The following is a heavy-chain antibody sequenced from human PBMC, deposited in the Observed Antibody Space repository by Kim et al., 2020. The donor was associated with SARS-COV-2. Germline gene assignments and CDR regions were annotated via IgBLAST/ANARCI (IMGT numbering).Heavy chain of an antibody. CDR3: AKDLVSGVTDFYGMDV. Sequence: GGSLRLSCAASGFTFSTYGLYWVRQAPGKGLEWVAVLSYDGKNKYYVESVKGRFTISRDNSNNTLYLQMNNLRPEDTAMYYCAKDLVSGVTDFYGMDVWGKGTKVSVSS. J-gene: IGHJ6*04. CDR1: GFTFSTYG. D-gene: IGHD2-21*02. CDR2: LSYDGKNK. V-gene: IGHV3-30*18.